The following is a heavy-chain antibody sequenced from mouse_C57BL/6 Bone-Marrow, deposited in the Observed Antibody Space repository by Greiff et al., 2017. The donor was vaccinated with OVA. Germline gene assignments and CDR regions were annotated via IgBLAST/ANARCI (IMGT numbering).Heavy chain of an antibody. CDR2: ISDGGSYT. D-gene: IGHD1-1*01. V-gene: IGHV5-4*03. CDR1: GFTFSSYA. CDR3: ARVATVVAPYYFDY. J-gene: IGHJ2*01. Sequence: EVKLVESGGGLVKPGGSLKLSCAASGFTFSSYAMSWVRQTPEKRLEWVATISDGGSYTYYPDNVKGRLTISRDNAKNNLYLQMSQLKSEDTAMYYCARVATVVAPYYFDYWGQGTTLTVSS.